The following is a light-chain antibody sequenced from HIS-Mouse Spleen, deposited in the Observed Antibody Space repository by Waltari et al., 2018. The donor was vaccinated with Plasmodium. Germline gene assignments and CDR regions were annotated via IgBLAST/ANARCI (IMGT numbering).Light chain of an antibody. V-gene: IGKV3-15*01. CDR2: GAS. CDR1: QSVSSN. J-gene: IGKJ3*01. CDR3: QQYNNWSFT. Sequence: EIVMTQSPATLSVSPGERATLSCRGSQSVSSNLAWYQQKPGQAPRLLIYGASTRATGIPSRFSGSGSGTEFTLTISSLQSEDFAVYYCQQYNNWSFTFGPGTKVDIK.